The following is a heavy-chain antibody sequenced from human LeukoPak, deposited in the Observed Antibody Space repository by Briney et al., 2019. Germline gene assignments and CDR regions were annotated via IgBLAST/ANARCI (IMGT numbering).Heavy chain of an antibody. CDR1: GYTFTSYD. CDR2: MNPNSGNT. J-gene: IGHJ5*02. Sequence: PVASVKVSCKASGYTFTSYDINWVRQATGQGLEWMGWMNPNSGNTGYAQKFQGRVTITRNTSISTAYMELSSLRSEDTAVYYCARSGRVGATIGNWFDPWGQGTLVTVSS. D-gene: IGHD1-26*01. V-gene: IGHV1-8*03. CDR3: ARSGRVGATIGNWFDP.